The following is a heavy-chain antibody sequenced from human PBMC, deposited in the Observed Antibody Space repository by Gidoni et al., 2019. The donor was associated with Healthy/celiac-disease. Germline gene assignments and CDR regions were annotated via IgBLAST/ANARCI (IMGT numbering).Heavy chain of an antibody. J-gene: IGHJ3*02. D-gene: IGHD2-2*01. V-gene: IGHV3-64D*06. CDR2: ISSNGGST. Sequence: EVQLVESGGGLVQPGGSLRLSCSASGFTFSSYAMPWVRQAPGKGLEYVSAISSNGGSTYYADSVKGRFTISRDNSKNTLYLQMSSLRAEDTAVYYCVSPPLYCSSTSCPNDAFDIWGQGTMVTVSS. CDR1: GFTFSSYA. CDR3: VSPPLYCSSTSCPNDAFDI.